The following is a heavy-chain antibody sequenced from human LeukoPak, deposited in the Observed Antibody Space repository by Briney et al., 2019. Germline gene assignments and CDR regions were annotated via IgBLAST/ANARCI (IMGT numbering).Heavy chain of an antibody. CDR2: ISGGGGSR. V-gene: IGHV3-23*01. D-gene: IGHD5-12*01. J-gene: IGHJ3*02. CDR3: AKSRGLVAMDAFDI. Sequence: GGSLRLSCAASGFTFTTYAMSWVRQAPGKGLEWVSAISGGGGSRYHADSVKGRFTISRDNSKNTLYLQMNSLRAEDTAVYYCAKSRGLVAMDAFDIWGQGTMVTVSS. CDR1: GFTFTTYA.